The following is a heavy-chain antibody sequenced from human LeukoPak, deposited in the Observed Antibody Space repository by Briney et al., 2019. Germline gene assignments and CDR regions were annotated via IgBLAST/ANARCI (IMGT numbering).Heavy chain of an antibody. CDR3: ARAGITMVRGVTRPGWFDP. J-gene: IGHJ5*02. Sequence: SETPSLTCTVSGGSVNNSSYYWSWIRQPPGKGLEWIGYIYYSGSTNYNPSLKSRVTISVDTSKNQFSLKLSSVTAADTAVYYCARAGITMVRGVTRPGWFDPWGQGTLVTVSS. CDR1: GGSVNNSSYY. D-gene: IGHD3-10*01. CDR2: IYYSGST. V-gene: IGHV4-61*01.